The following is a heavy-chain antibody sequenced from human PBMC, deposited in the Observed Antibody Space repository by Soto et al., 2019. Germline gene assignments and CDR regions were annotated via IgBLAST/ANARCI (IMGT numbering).Heavy chain of an antibody. CDR3: ARGVKVGPTLGGNWFDP. J-gene: IGHJ5*02. Sequence: KTSETLSLTCTVSGGSISSYYWSWIRQPPGKGLEWIGYIYYSGSTNYNPSLKSRVTISVDTSKNQFSLKLSSVTAADTAVYYCARGVKVGPTLGGNWFDPWGQGTLVTVSS. CDR2: IYYSGST. D-gene: IGHD1-26*01. V-gene: IGHV4-59*01. CDR1: GGSISSYY.